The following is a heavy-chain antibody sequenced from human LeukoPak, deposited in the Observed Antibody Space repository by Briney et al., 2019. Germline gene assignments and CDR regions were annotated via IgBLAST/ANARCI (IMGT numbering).Heavy chain of an antibody. D-gene: IGHD3-10*01. J-gene: IGHJ6*04. CDR2: ISYDGSNK. Sequence: GRSLRLSCAASGFTFSSYAMHWVRQAPGKGLEWVAVISYDGSNKYYADSVKGRFTISRDNSKNTLYLQMNSLRAEDTAVYYCARGYLDGMDVWGKGTTVTVSS. CDR1: GFTFSSYA. V-gene: IGHV3-30*04. CDR3: ARGYLDGMDV.